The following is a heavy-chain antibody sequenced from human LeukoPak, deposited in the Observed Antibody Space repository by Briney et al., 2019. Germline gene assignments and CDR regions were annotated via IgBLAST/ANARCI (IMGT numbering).Heavy chain of an antibody. CDR3: ARDGFSIFGVVTPYYFDY. CDR1: GGSIGSYY. D-gene: IGHD3-3*01. Sequence: SETLSLTCTVSGGSIGSYYWSWIRQPPGKGLEWIGYIYYSGSTNYNPSLKSRVTISVDTSKNQFSLKLSSVAAADTAVYYCARDGFSIFGVVTPYYFDYWGQGTLVTVSS. J-gene: IGHJ4*02. CDR2: IYYSGST. V-gene: IGHV4-59*12.